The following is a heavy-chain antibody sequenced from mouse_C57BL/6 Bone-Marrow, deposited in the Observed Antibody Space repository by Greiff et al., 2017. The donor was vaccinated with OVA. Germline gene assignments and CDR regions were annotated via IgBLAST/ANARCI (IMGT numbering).Heavy chain of an antibody. J-gene: IGHJ2*01. CDR3: ARSRFYYGSSFDY. D-gene: IGHD1-1*01. V-gene: IGHV1-81*01. CDR2: IYPRSGNT. Sequence: QQRTGQGLEWIGEIYPRSGNTYYNEKFKGKATLTADKSSSTAYMELRSLTSEDSAVYFCARSRFYYGSSFDYWGQGTTLTVSS.